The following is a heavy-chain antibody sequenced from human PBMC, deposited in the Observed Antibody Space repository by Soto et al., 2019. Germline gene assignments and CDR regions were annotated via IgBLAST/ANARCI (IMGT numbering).Heavy chain of an antibody. Sequence: QVQLVQSGTEVKKPGSSGKVSCKASGGSLSTNPISWVRQAPGQGLESMGGTGSGTGPGNHAQKFHGRLTVTADKSTSTVYMELTNLSSEDTAVYYCARRHSGGFFRFFDSWGQGTLVTVSS. CDR2: TGSGTGPG. J-gene: IGHJ4*02. V-gene: IGHV1-69*06. D-gene: IGHD2-15*01. CDR3: ARRHSGGFFRFFDS. CDR1: GGSLSTNP.